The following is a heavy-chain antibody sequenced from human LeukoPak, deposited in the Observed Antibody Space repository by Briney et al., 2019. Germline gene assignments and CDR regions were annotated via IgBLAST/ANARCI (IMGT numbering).Heavy chain of an antibody. CDR1: SGSISSYY. CDR3: ARGYSSSWNNWFDS. Sequence: SATMSFICTAASGSISSYYWSWIRQPPGQGLERIGYIYYSGSTNYNPSLTSRVTISVDTSKNQFSLKLTSVTAADTAVYYCARGYSSSWNNWFDSWGQGTLVTVFS. V-gene: IGHV4-59*01. CDR2: IYYSGST. J-gene: IGHJ5*01. D-gene: IGHD6-13*01.